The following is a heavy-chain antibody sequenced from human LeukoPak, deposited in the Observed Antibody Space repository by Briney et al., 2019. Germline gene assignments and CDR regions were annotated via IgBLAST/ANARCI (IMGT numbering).Heavy chain of an antibody. CDR2: ISAQNGNT. CDR1: GYMFTSHG. D-gene: IGHD6-25*01. CDR3: ARGSIGGYGFDY. V-gene: IGHV1-18*01. J-gene: IGHJ4*02. Sequence: ASVKVSCKSSGYMFTSHGIHWLRQAPGQGLEWMGWISAQNGNTNYIQQLLCRVSMTTDTSASTVYMELRSLKSDDTAVYYCARGSIGGYGFDYSGQGTPVTVAS.